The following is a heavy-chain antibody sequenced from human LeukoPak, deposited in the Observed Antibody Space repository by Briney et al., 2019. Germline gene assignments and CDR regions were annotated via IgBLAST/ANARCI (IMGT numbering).Heavy chain of an antibody. CDR2: IYWNDDK. Sequence: SGPTLVKPTQTLTLTCTFSGFSLSTSGVGVGWNRQPPGKALEWLALIYWNDDKRYSPSLKSRLTITKDTSKNQVVPTMTNMDPVDTATYYCAHSSRFLERLRDGYNWWTTWGQGTLVTVSS. J-gene: IGHJ5*02. CDR3: AHSSRFLERLRDGYNWWTT. V-gene: IGHV2-5*01. D-gene: IGHD3-3*01. CDR1: GFSLSTSGVG.